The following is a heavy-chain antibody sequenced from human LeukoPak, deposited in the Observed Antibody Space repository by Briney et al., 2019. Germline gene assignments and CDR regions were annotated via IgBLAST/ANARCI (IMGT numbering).Heavy chain of an antibody. J-gene: IGHJ5*02. D-gene: IGHD3-22*01. Sequence: ASVKVSCKASGYTFTNYYMHWVRQAPGQGLEWMGIINPSDGKTSYAQKFQGRVTMTEDTSTDTAYMELSSLRSEDTAVYYCATEKLPIPNPYYYDSSGKGFDPWGQGTLVTVSP. V-gene: IGHV1-46*01. CDR3: ATEKLPIPNPYYYDSSGKGFDP. CDR2: INPSDGKT. CDR1: GYTFTNYY.